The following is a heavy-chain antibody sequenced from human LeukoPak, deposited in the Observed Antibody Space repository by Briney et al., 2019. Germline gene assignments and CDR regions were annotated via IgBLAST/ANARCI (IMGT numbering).Heavy chain of an antibody. CDR2: IIPIFGTA. V-gene: IGHV1-69*13. CDR1: GGTFSSYA. J-gene: IGHJ4*02. D-gene: IGHD6-6*01. CDR3: ARDLAARPFWL. Sequence: GASVKVSCKASGGTFSSYAISWVRQAPGQGLGWMGGIIPIFGTANYAQKFQGRVTITADESTSTAYMELSSLRSEDTAVYYCARDLAARPFWLWGQGTLVTVSS.